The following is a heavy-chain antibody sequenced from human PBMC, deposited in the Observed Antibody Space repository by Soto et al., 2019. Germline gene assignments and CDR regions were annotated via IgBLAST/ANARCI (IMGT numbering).Heavy chain of an antibody. Sequence: AGSLTLTCAASGFTFSSYAMSWVRQAPGKGLEWVSAISGSGGSTTYADSVRGRFTISRDNSKNTLYLQMNSLRAEDTAVYYCVKISGLGWLSSNYDIDDWGQGTLVTVSS. CDR3: VKISGLGWLSSNYDIDD. J-gene: IGHJ4*02. D-gene: IGHD3-3*01. V-gene: IGHV3-23*01. CDR2: ISGSGGST. CDR1: GFTFSSYA.